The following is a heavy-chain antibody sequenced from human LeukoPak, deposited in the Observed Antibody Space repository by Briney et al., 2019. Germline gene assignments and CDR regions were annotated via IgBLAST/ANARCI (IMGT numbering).Heavy chain of an antibody. V-gene: IGHV3-23*01. CDR3: AKEQRIRHCSEGVCMEGYYFDY. CDR1: GFPFNMFA. J-gene: IGHJ4*02. D-gene: IGHD2-8*01. CDR2: LSRGVETR. Sequence: PGGSLRLSCTGSGFPFNMFAMNWVRQAPGQGLEWVSGLSRGVETRKYADSAKRRFTVSRGASKNMVFLQMNDLRPEDTAVYYCAKEQRIRHCSEGVCMEGYYFDYWGPRSVVTVSS.